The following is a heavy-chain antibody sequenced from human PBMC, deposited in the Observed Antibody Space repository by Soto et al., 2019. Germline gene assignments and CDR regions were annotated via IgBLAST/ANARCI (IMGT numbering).Heavy chain of an antibody. V-gene: IGHV4-31*03. CDR3: ASGSVVAATLFDY. Sequence: SETLSLTCTVSGGSISSGGYYWSWIRQHPGKGLEWIGYIYYSGSTYYNPSLKSRVTISVDTSKNQFSLKLSSVTAADTAVYYCASGSVVAATLFDYWGQGTLVTVSS. CDR2: IYYSGST. J-gene: IGHJ4*02. D-gene: IGHD2-15*01. CDR1: GGSISSGGYY.